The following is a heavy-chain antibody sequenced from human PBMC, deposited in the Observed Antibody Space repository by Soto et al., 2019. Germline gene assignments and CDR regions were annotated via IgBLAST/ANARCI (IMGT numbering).Heavy chain of an antibody. CDR2: ISYDGSNK. CDR1: GFTFSSYG. D-gene: IGHD4-4*01. V-gene: IGHV3-30*18. Sequence: PGGSLSLPCAASGFTFSSYGMHWVLPPPGKGLEWVAVISYDGSNKYYADSVKGRFTISRDNSKNTLYLQMNSLRAEDTAVYYCAQDQSAGSKSDNWGQGTLVTVS. J-gene: IGHJ4*02. CDR3: AQDQSAGSKSDN.